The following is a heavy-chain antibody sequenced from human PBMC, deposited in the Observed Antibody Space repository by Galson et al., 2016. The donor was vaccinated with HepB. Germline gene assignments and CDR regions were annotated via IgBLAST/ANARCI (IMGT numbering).Heavy chain of an antibody. CDR3: ARGGGTSSYYYWGMDV. CDR1: GFAFRTYS. J-gene: IGHJ6*02. CDR2: ITGTDYYT. Sequence: SLRLSCAASGFAFRTYSMNWVRQTPGKGLEWVAPITGTDYYTYYADSIKDRFTISRDNSKNTLYLQMNNLTPDDTAIYYCARGGGTSSYYYWGMDVWGQGTTVTVSS. V-gene: IGHV3-21*01. D-gene: IGHD1-14*01.